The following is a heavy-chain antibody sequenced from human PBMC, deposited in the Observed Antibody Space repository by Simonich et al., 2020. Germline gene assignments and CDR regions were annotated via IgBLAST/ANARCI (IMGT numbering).Heavy chain of an antibody. D-gene: IGHD6-19*01. CDR2: ISRSSSYI. Sequence: EVQLVESGGGLVKPGGSLRLSCAASGFTFSSYSMNWVRQAPGKGLEWVSSISRSSSYIYYADSVEGRLTISRDNAKNALYLQMNSLRAEDTAVYYCARWIAVAGTGAYGMDVWGQGTTVTVSS. CDR3: ARWIAVAGTGAYGMDV. J-gene: IGHJ6*02. CDR1: GFTFSSYS. V-gene: IGHV3-21*01.